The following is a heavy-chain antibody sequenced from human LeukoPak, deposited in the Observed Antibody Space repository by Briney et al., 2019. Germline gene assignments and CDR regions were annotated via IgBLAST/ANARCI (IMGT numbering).Heavy chain of an antibody. Sequence: GGSLRLSCAASGFTFSSYWMSWVRQAPGKGLEWVANIKQDGSGKYYVDSVKGRFTISRYNAKNSLYLQMNSLRAEDTAVYYWARDAAWFGELLDAFDIWGQGTMVTVSS. D-gene: IGHD3-10*01. V-gene: IGHV3-7*03. CDR3: ARDAAWFGELLDAFDI. CDR2: IKQDGSGK. CDR1: GFTFSSYW. J-gene: IGHJ3*02.